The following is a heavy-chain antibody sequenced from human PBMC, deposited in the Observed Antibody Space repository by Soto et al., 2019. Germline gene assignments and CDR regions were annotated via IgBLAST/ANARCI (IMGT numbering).Heavy chain of an antibody. Sequence: ASVKVSCKASGYTFTSYGLSWVRQAPGQGLEWMGWISAYNGNTNYAQKLQGRVTMTTDTSTSTAYMELRSLRSDDTAVYYCARVEQLISYYYYGMDVWGQGTTVTVSS. CDR3: ARVEQLISYYYYGMDV. D-gene: IGHD6-6*01. J-gene: IGHJ6*02. CDR1: GYTFTSYG. CDR2: ISAYNGNT. V-gene: IGHV1-18*04.